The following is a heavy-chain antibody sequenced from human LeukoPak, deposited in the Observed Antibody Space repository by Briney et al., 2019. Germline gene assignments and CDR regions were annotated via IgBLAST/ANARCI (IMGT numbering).Heavy chain of an antibody. CDR3: ARDLGGSCIDY. Sequence: ASVKVSCKASGYTFTNYYMHWVRQAPGQGLEWMGIINPSGGSTSYAQKFQGRVTMTRDTSTSTVYMELSSLRAEDTAVYYCARDLGGSCIDYWGQGTLVTVSS. D-gene: IGHD2-15*01. CDR2: INPSGGST. V-gene: IGHV1-46*01. J-gene: IGHJ4*02. CDR1: GYTFTNYY.